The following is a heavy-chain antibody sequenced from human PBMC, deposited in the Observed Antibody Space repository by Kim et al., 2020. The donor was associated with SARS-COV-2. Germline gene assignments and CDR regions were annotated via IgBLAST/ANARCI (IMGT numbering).Heavy chain of an antibody. CDR3: FGGGADPMDV. CDR2: IKSKTNNYAP. V-gene: IGHV3-73*01. CDR1: GFIFGGSS. J-gene: IGHJ6*02. D-gene: IGHD3-3*01. Sequence: GGSLRLSCAASGFIFGGSSVHWVRQASGKGLEWVGRIKSKTNNYAPTYAASVHGRFTLSRDDSMSTAYLQMHSLRSEDTAVYYCFGGGADPMDVWGRGTTVTVYS.